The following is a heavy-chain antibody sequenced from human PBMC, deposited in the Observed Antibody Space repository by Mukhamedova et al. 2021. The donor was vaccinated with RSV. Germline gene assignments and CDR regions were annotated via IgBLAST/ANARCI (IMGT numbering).Heavy chain of an antibody. CDR3: AREKDFDDAFDI. V-gene: IGHV3-74*01. CDR2: ISTDGTRI. J-gene: IGHJ3*02. Sequence: ELVWVSRISTDGTRISYADSVKGRLTISRDNAKNTLFLQMNNLRAEDTAVYYCAREKDFDDAFDIWGQGTMVTVSS. D-gene: IGHD2-15*01.